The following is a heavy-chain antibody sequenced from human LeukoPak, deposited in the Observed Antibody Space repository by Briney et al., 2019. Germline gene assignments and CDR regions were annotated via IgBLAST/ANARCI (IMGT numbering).Heavy chain of an antibody. CDR2: IYHSGST. D-gene: IGHD3-3*01. J-gene: IGHJ4*02. CDR1: GGSISSGGYY. V-gene: IGHV4-30-2*02. CDR3: ARTHYDSWSGPHLYYFDY. Sequence: PSQTLFLTCTVSGGSISSGGYYWSWIRQPPGKGLEWIGYIYHSGSTYYNPSLKSRVTISVDRSKNQFSLKLGSVTAADTAVYYCARTHYDSWSGPHLYYFDYWGQGTLVTVSS.